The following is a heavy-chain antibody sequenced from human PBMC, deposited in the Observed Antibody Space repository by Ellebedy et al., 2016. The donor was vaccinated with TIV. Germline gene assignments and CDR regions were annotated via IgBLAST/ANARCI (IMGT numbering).Heavy chain of an antibody. CDR2: IYYSGST. CDR3: ARRAVGATGNYFDY. CDR1: GGSISSYY. Sequence: MPSETLSLTCTVSGGSISSYYWSWIRQPPGKGLEWIGYIYYSGSTNYNPSLKSRVTISVDTSKNQFSLKLSSVTAADTAVYYCARRAVGATGNYFDYWGQGTLVTVSS. D-gene: IGHD1-26*01. J-gene: IGHJ4*02. V-gene: IGHV4-59*08.